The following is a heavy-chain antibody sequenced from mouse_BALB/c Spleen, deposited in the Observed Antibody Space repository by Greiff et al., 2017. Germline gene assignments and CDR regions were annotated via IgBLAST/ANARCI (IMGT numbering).Heavy chain of an antibody. J-gene: IGHJ1*01. D-gene: IGHD1-1*01. CDR1: GDSITSGY. Sequence: EVQVVESGPSLVKPSQTLSLTCSVTGDSITSGYWNWIRKFPGNKLEYMGHISYSGSTYYNPSLKSRISITRDTSKNQYYLQLNSVTTEDTATYYCARRYYGSSYWYFDVWGAGTTVTVSS. V-gene: IGHV3-8*02. CDR2: ISYSGST. CDR3: ARRYYGSSYWYFDV.